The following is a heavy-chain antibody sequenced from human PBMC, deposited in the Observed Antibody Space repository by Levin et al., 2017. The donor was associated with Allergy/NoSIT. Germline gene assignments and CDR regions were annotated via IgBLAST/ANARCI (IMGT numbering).Heavy chain of an antibody. V-gene: IGHV3-30*18. CDR2: ISYDGSNK. Sequence: GGSLRLSCAASGFTFSSYGMHWVRQAPGKGLEWVAVISYDGSNKYYADSVKGRFTISRDNSKNTLYLQMNSLRAEDTAVYYCAKNAGYSSGWYPGNFDYWGQGTLVTVSS. J-gene: IGHJ4*02. CDR1: GFTFSSYG. D-gene: IGHD6-19*01. CDR3: AKNAGYSSGWYPGNFDY.